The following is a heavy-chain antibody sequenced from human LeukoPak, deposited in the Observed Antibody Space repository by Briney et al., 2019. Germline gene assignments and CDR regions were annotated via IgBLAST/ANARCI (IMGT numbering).Heavy chain of an antibody. D-gene: IGHD2-2*01. J-gene: IGHJ4*02. CDR1: RNIFTGYF. CDR2: INPKNGGT. Sequence: GASVKVSCKASRNIFTGYFIHWVRQAPGQGLEWMGWINPKNGGTNPAEKFQGRVTMTRDTSLSTAFMELTGLTSDDTAVYFCAREPPYTGHCDITTCDVSRFDLWGQGTLVTVPS. CDR3: AREPPYTGHCDITTCDVSRFDL. V-gene: IGHV1-2*02.